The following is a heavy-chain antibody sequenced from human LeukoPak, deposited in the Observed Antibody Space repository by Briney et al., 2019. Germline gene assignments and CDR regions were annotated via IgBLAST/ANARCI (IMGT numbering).Heavy chain of an antibody. D-gene: IGHD3-10*01. CDR3: ARREWFGDPEGY. J-gene: IGHJ4*02. CDR1: GYSFTSNV. CDR2: ISAYNGNT. V-gene: IGHV1-18*01. Sequence: ASVKVSCKASGYSFTSNVISWVRQAPGQGLEWMGWISAYNGNTNYAQKLQGRVTMTTDTSTSTAYMELRSLRSDDTAVYYCARREWFGDPEGYWGQGTLVTVSS.